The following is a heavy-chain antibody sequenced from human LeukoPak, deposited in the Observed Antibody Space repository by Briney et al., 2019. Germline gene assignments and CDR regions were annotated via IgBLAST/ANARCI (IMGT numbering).Heavy chain of an antibody. CDR3: ARGLEIAVAGSLCDY. CDR1: GYTFTSYY. D-gene: IGHD6-19*01. J-gene: IGHJ4*02. CDR2: INPNSGGT. V-gene: IGHV1-2*02. Sequence: GASVKVSCKASGYTFTSYYMHWVRQAPGQGLEWMGWINPNSGGTNYAQKFQGRVTMTRDTSISTAYMELSRLRSDDTAVYYCARGLEIAVAGSLCDYWGQGTLVTVSS.